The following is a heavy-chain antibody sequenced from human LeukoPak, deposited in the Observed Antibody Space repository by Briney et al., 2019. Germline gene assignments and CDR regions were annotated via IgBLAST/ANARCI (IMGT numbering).Heavy chain of an antibody. CDR3: PRDYGGSSPFDY. D-gene: IGHD4-23*01. J-gene: IGHJ4*02. V-gene: IGHV3-21*01. Sequence: GGSLRLSCAASGFTFSRYTMNWVRQAPGKGLEWVSSISSSSSYIYYADSVKGRFTISRDNAKNSLYLQMNSLRAEDTAVYYCPRDYGGSSPFDYWGQGTLVTVSS. CDR1: GFTFSRYT. CDR2: ISSSSSYI.